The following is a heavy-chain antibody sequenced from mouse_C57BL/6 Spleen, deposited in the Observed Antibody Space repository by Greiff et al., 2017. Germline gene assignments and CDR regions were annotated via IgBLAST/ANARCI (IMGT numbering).Heavy chain of an antibody. CDR1: GFNFKNTY. J-gene: IGHJ2*01. CDR3: AGWDYGGFDD. V-gene: IGHV14-3*01. D-gene: IGHD2-4*01. Sequence: VQLQQSVAELVRPGASVKLSCTASGFNFKNTYMHWVKQRPEQGLEWIGRIEPANGNTKYAPKFPGKATLTADTSSNTAYLHLSSLTSEDTAIYYCAGWDYGGFDDWGQGTTLTVSS. CDR2: IEPANGNT.